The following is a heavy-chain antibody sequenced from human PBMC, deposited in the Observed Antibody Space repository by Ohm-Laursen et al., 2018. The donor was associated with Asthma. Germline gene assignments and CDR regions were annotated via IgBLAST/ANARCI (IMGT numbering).Heavy chain of an antibody. CDR2: ISGRGGST. Sequence: GSLRLSCAASGFTFSNYAMSWVRQAPGKGLEWVSGISGRGGSTYYADSVKGRFTISRDNSKSTLYLQVKSLRAEDTAVYYCVPGKNNDIWEYFDYWGQGTLVTVSS. CDR1: GFTFSNYA. V-gene: IGHV3-23*01. CDR3: VPGKNNDIWEYFDY. D-gene: IGHD3-9*01. J-gene: IGHJ4*02.